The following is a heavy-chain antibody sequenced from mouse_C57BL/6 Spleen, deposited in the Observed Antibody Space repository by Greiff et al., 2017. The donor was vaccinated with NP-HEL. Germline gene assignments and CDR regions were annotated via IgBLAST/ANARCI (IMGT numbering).Heavy chain of an antibody. D-gene: IGHD2-3*01. CDR1: GYTFTSYG. V-gene: IGHV1-81*01. CDR3: ARFAMMVTDYAMDY. J-gene: IGHJ4*01. CDR2: IYPRSGNT. Sequence: VQLQQSGAELARPGASVKLSCKASGYTFTSYGISWVKQRTGQGLEWIGEIYPRSGNTYYNEKFKGKATLTADKSSSTAYMELRSLTSDDSAVYFCARFAMMVTDYAMDYWGQGTSVTVSS.